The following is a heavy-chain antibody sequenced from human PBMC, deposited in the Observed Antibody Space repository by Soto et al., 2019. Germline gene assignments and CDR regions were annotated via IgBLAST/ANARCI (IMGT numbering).Heavy chain of an antibody. CDR1: VYTFTSYG. D-gene: IGHD6-19*01. CDR2: ISAYNGNT. J-gene: IGHJ3*02. V-gene: IGHV1-18*01. CDR3: ARDLLPQQWLVNAFDI. Sequence: GASVKVSCKASVYTFTSYGIIWVRQAPGQGLEWMGWISAYNGNTNYAQKLQGRVTMTTDTSTSTAYMELRSLRSDDTAVYYCARDLLPQQWLVNAFDIWGQGTMVTVSS.